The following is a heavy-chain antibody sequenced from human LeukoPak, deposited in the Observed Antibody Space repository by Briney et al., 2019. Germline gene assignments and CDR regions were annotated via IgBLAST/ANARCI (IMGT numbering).Heavy chain of an antibody. CDR3: ARAKEIAAAGTYYFDY. CDR1: GGHISSYY. V-gene: IGHV4-59*12. Sequence: SETLSLTCTVSGGHISSYYWSWIRQPPGKGLEWIGYIYHGGSTYYNPSLKSRVTISVDRSKNQFSLKLSSVTAADTAVYYCARAKEIAAAGTYYFDYWGQGTLVTVSS. CDR2: IYHGGST. J-gene: IGHJ4*02. D-gene: IGHD6-13*01.